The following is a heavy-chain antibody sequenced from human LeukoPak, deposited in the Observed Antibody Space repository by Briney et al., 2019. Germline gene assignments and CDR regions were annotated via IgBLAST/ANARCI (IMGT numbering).Heavy chain of an antibody. CDR3: ARVGSSAWYEDY. V-gene: IGHV1-2*02. Sequence: ASVKVSCKASGYTFTGYYMHWVRQAPGQGLQWMGWINPNTGGTNYAQKLQGRVTMTTDTSTSTAYMELRSLRSDDTAVYYCARVGSSAWYEDYWGQGTLVTVSS. CDR1: GYTFTGYY. CDR2: INPNTGGT. D-gene: IGHD6-19*01. J-gene: IGHJ4*02.